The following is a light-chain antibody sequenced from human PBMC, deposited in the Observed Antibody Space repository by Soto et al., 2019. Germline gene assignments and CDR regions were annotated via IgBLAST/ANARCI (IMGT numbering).Light chain of an antibody. CDR1: QSVSSDF. V-gene: IGKV3-20*01. CDR2: GAS. J-gene: IGKJ2*01. CDR3: QFFVRSSYI. Sequence: DILLTQSPGTLSLSPGETATLSCRASQSVSSDFLAWYQQKPGQSPRLLIYGASLRVTGIPDRFSGSGSGTDFTLSISSLQPEDFAGYYCQFFVRSSYIFGQGTKLEIK.